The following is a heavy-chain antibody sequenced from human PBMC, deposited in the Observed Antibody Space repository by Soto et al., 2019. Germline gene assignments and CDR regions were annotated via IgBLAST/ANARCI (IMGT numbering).Heavy chain of an antibody. Sequence: QVQLVQSGAEVKKPGSSVKVSCKASGGTFSSYAISWVRQAPGQGLEWMGGIIPIFGTANYAQKFQGRVTITADESTSTAYMELSSLRSEDMAVYYCARAINCSGGSCRYYYYGMDVWGQGTTVTVSS. D-gene: IGHD2-15*01. V-gene: IGHV1-69*01. CDR3: ARAINCSGGSCRYYYYGMDV. CDR1: GGTFSSYA. J-gene: IGHJ6*02. CDR2: IIPIFGTA.